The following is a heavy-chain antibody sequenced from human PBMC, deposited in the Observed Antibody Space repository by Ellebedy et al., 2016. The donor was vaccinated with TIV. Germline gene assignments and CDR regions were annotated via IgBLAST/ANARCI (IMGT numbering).Heavy chain of an antibody. V-gene: IGHV3-30-3*01. CDR3: ARDRANWYFDL. CDR2: ISYDGSNK. CDR1: GFTLNTYA. J-gene: IGHJ2*01. Sequence: GESLKISXAVSGFTLNTYAMSWVRQAPGKGLEWVAVISYDGSNKYYADSVKDRFTISRDNSKNTLYLQMDSLRGEDTAVYYCARDRANWYFDLWGRGTLVTVSS.